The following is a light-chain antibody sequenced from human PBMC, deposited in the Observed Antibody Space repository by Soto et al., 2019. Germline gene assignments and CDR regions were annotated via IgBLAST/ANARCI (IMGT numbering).Light chain of an antibody. CDR2: EVS. Sequence: QSVLTQSASVSGSPGQSITISCTGTSNDVGGYNYVSWFQQHPGKAPKLLIFEVSNRPSGVSNRFSGSKSGNTASLTISGLQAEDEADYYCSSFTSTSTFVFGTGTKVTVL. CDR3: SSFTSTSTFV. V-gene: IGLV2-14*01. CDR1: SNDVGGYNY. J-gene: IGLJ1*01.